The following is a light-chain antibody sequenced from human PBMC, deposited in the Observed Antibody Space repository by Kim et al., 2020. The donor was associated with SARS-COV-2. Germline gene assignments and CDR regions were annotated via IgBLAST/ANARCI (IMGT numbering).Light chain of an antibody. V-gene: IGKV3-20*01. CDR2: GAS. CDR3: QQYATLPLT. CDR1: QGVYTPY. J-gene: IGKJ4*01. Sequence: SPGERATLSCRASQGVYTPYLAWYQQKPGQAPRLLISGASSRVTGIPDRFSGSGSGTEFTLTISRLEPEDFAVYYCQQYATLPLTFGGGTKVDIK.